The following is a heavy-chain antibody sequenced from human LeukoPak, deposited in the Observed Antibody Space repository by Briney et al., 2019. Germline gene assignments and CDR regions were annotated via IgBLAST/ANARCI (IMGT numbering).Heavy chain of an antibody. V-gene: IGHV3-23*01. CDR3: ARVHSSSWYPLLY. J-gene: IGHJ4*02. Sequence: GGSLRLSCAASGFTFSSYAMSWVRQAPGKGLEWVSLISDSGGSTYYADSVKGRFTISRDNSKNTLSLQMNSLRAGDTAVYYCARVHSSSWYPLLYWGQGTLVTVSS. D-gene: IGHD6-13*01. CDR2: ISDSGGST. CDR1: GFTFSSYA.